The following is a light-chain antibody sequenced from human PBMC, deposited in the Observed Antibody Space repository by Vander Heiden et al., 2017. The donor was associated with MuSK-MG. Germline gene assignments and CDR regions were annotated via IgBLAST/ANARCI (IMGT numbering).Light chain of an antibody. V-gene: IGKV1-39*01. Sequence: DIQMTQSPSSLSASVGDRVTITCWASQTISNYLNWYQQKPGKAPKLLIYAASSLQSGVPSRFSGSGSGTDFTVTISSLQPEDFATYYCQQSYNTPLTFGGGTKVEIK. J-gene: IGKJ4*01. CDR2: AAS. CDR3: QQSYNTPLT. CDR1: QTISNY.